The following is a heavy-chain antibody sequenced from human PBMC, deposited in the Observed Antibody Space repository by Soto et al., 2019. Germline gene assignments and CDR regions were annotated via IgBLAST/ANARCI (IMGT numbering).Heavy chain of an antibody. V-gene: IGHV4-34*01. CDR2: INHSGST. D-gene: IGHD3-16*01. Sequence: SETLSLTCAVYGGSFSGYYWSWIRQPPGKGLEWIGEINHSGSTNYNPSLKSRVTISVDTSKNQFSLKVSSVTAADTAVYYCARGRRAKAYVSGWGQGTLVTVSS. CDR1: GGSFSGYY. J-gene: IGHJ4*02. CDR3: ARGRRAKAYVSG.